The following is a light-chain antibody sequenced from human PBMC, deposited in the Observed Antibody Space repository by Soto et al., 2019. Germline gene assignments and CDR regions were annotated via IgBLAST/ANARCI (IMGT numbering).Light chain of an antibody. CDR3: QQRTRWPMT. J-gene: IGKJ5*01. V-gene: IGKV3-11*01. Sequence: EFVFKPSPGTLSLSPRQRFPLSSRASQNLHSFLNWYQQRPGQAPRPLIYDGSKRAAGVPDRISGDGSGTDYTLTISSLEPEDCAVYYCQQRTRWPMTCGQGTRLEIK. CDR2: DGS. CDR1: QNLHSF.